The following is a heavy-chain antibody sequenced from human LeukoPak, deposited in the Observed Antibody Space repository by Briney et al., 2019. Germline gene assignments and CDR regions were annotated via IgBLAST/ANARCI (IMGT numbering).Heavy chain of an antibody. CDR3: AREGTVCYYDSGNAFDI. CDR2: ISSSSSYI. J-gene: IGHJ3*02. V-gene: IGHV3-21*01. CDR1: GFTFSSYS. D-gene: IGHD3-22*01. Sequence: GGSLRLSCAASGFTFSSYSMNWVRQAPGKGLEWVSSISSSSSYIYYADSVKGRFTISRDNAKNSLYLQMNSLRAEDTAVYYCAREGTVCYYDSGNAFDIWGQGTMVTVSS.